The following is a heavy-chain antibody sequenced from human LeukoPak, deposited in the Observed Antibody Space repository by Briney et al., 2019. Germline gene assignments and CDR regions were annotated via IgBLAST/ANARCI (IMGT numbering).Heavy chain of an antibody. CDR1: GYTFTGYY. CDR2: INPNSGGT. D-gene: IGHD3-22*01. CDR3: AREETYYYDSSGYYQGLGGFDY. Sequence: ASVKVSCKASGYTFTGYYMHWVRQAPGQGLEWMGWINPNSGGTNYAQKFQGRVTMTRDTSISTAYMELSRLRSDDTAVYYCAREETYYYDSSGYYQGLGGFDYWGQGTLVTVSS. J-gene: IGHJ4*02. V-gene: IGHV1-2*02.